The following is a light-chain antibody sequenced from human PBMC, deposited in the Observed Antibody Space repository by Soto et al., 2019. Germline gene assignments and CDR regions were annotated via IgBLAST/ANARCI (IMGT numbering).Light chain of an antibody. CDR2: DVS. CDR1: SSDVGGYNY. V-gene: IGLV2-14*01. J-gene: IGLJ2*01. CDR3: SSYTISSTLVV. Sequence: QSALTQPASVSGSPGQSITISCTGTSSDVGGYNYVSWYQQHPRKAPKLMIYDVSNRPSGVSNRVSGSKSGNTASLTISGLQAEDEADYYCSSYTISSTLVVFGGGTKLTVL.